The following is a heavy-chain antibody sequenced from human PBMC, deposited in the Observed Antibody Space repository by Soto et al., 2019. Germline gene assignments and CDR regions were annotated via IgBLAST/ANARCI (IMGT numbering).Heavy chain of an antibody. J-gene: IGHJ6*02. CDR2: IYPGDSDT. Sequence: PGASLKISCKGSGYSFTSYWIGWVRQMPGKGLEWMGIIYPGDSDTRYTPAFQGQVTISADKSISTAYLQWSSLKASDTAMYYCARHGDCSSTSCYHPHRGDYYYYGMDVWDQGTTVTVSS. CDR1: GYSFTSYW. V-gene: IGHV5-51*01. D-gene: IGHD2-2*01. CDR3: ARHGDCSSTSCYHPHRGDYYYYGMDV.